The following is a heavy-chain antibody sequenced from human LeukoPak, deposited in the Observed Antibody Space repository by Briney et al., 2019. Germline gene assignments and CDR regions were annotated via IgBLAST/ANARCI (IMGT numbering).Heavy chain of an antibody. CDR2: IYHRGTT. CDR3: ARVPSGYDPNWFDP. J-gene: IGHJ5*02. CDR1: GYSISSGYY. V-gene: IGHV4-38-2*02. D-gene: IGHD5-12*01. Sequence: PSETLSLTCTVSGYSISSGYYWGWIRQPPGRGLEWIGTIYHRGTTYYSPSLKSRVTISLDTSKNQFSLKVNSVTAADTAVYYCARVPSGYDPNWFDPWGQGTLVTVSS.